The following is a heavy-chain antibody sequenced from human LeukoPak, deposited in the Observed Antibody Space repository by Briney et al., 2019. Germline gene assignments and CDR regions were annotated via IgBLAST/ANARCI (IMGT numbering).Heavy chain of an antibody. Sequence: ASVKVSCKASGYTFIGYFMHWVRQAPGQGLEWMGWINPNSGDTNYAQKFQGRVTMTRDTSISTAYMELSRLRSDDTAVYFCARGKRLGGYSYYFDYWGQGTLVTVSS. CDR1: GYTFIGYF. D-gene: IGHD2-21*01. J-gene: IGHJ4*02. V-gene: IGHV1-2*02. CDR2: INPNSGDT. CDR3: ARGKRLGGYSYYFDY.